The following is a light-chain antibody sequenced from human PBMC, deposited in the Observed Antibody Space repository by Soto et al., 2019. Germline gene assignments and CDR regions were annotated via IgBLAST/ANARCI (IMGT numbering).Light chain of an antibody. CDR3: QLTELT. CDR1: QSVSSSY. V-gene: IGKV3-20*01. Sequence: EIVLTQSPGTLSLSPGERATLSCRASQSVSSSYLAWYQQKPGQAPRLLFYGASSRATGIPDRVSGSGSGTDFTLTISRLEPEDFAVYYCQLTELTFGGGTKVEIK. CDR2: GAS. J-gene: IGKJ4*01.